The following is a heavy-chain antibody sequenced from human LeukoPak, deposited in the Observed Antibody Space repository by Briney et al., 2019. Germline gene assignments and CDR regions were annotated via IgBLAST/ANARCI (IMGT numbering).Heavy chain of an antibody. Sequence: ASVKVSCKASGYTFTSYAMHWVRQAPGQRLEWMGWINAGNGNTKYSQKFQGRVTITRDTSASTAYMELSSLRSEDTAVHYCARGPPRAPYYFDYWGQGTLVTVSS. D-gene: IGHD5-24*01. J-gene: IGHJ4*02. CDR3: ARGPPRAPYYFDY. V-gene: IGHV1-3*01. CDR2: INAGNGNT. CDR1: GYTFTSYA.